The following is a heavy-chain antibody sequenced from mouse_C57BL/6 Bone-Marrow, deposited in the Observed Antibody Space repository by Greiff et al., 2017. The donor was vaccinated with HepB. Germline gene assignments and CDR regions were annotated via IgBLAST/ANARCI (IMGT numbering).Heavy chain of an antibody. J-gene: IGHJ2*01. V-gene: IGHV1-15*01. Sequence: QVHVKQSGAELVRPGASVTLSCKASGYTFTDYEMHWVKQTPVHGLEWIGAIDPETGGTAYNQKFKGKAILTADKSSSTAYMELRSVTSEDSAVYYCTRSKVPYYYGSRGFDYWGQGTTLTVSS. CDR1: GYTFTDYE. CDR3: TRSKVPYYYGSRGFDY. D-gene: IGHD1-1*01. CDR2: IDPETGGT.